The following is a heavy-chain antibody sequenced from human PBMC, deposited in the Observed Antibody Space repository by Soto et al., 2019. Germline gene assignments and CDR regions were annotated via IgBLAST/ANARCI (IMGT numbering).Heavy chain of an antibody. J-gene: IGHJ6*02. V-gene: IGHV6-1*01. CDR1: GDSVSSNSAA. D-gene: IGHD6-13*01. CDR2: TYYRSKWYN. CDR3: ARVIAAAPRANYYYYYGMDV. Sequence: PSQTLSLTCAISGDSVSSNSAAWNWIRQSPSRGLEWLGRTYYRSKWYNDYAVSVKSRITINPDTSKNQFSLQLNSVTPEDTAVYYCARVIAAAPRANYYYYYGMDVWGHGTTVTVSS.